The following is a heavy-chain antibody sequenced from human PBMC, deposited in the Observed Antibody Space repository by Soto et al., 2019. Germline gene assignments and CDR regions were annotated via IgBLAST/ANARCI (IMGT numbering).Heavy chain of an antibody. V-gene: IGHV4-31*03. D-gene: IGHD6-19*01. CDR2: IHNSGTT. CDR3: ARQKQWLSPFDD. J-gene: IGHJ4*02. Sequence: PSETMSLTCTVSGGNITNVDYCWNRIRQLPGKGLEWIGYIHNSGTTDYNPSLKSRVTISVDTSKSQFSLKLSSVTAADTAVYFCARQKQWLSPFDDWGQGTLVTVSS. CDR1: GGNITNVDYC.